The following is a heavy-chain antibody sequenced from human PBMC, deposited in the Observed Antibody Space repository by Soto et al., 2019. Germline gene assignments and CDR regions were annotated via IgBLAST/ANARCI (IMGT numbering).Heavy chain of an antibody. Sequence: SETLSLTCTVSGGSISSYYWSWIRQPPGKGLEWIGYIYYSGSTNYNPSLKSRVTISVDMSKNQFSLNLSSVTAADTAVYYCERLGGYYQALDYWGQGTLVTVS. V-gene: IGHV4-59*08. CDR2: IYYSGST. J-gene: IGHJ4*02. D-gene: IGHD3-22*01. CDR3: ERLGGYYQALDY. CDR1: GGSISSYY.